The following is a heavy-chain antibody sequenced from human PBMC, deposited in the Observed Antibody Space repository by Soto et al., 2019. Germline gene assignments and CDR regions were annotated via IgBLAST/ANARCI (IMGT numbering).Heavy chain of an antibody. Sequence: QVQLVQSGAEVKKPGASVKVSCKASGYTFTSYDINWVRQATGQGLEWMGWMNPNSGNTGYAQKFQGRVTMTRNTSISTAYMELSSLRSEDTAVYYCARGQPADYLVRDYYYYGMDVWGQGTTVTVSS. J-gene: IGHJ6*02. V-gene: IGHV1-8*01. CDR1: GYTFTSYD. CDR2: MNPNSGNT. CDR3: ARGQPADYLVRDYYYYGMDV. D-gene: IGHD3-10*01.